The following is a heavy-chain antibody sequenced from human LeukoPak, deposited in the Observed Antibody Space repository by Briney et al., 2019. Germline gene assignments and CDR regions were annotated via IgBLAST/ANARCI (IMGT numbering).Heavy chain of an antibody. CDR3: ARATEMATIFPILFDY. J-gene: IGHJ4*02. CDR1: GFTVSSNY. Sequence: GGSLRLSCAASGFTVSSNYMSWVRQAPGKGLEWVSVIYSGGSTYYADSVKGRFTISRDNSKNTLYLQMNSLRAEDTAVYYCARATEMATIFPILFDYWGQGTLVTVFS. V-gene: IGHV3-66*01. CDR2: IYSGGST. D-gene: IGHD5-24*01.